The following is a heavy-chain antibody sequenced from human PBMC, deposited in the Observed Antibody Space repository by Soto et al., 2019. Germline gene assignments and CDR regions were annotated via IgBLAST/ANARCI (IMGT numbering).Heavy chain of an antibody. CDR2: IKSKTDGGTT. J-gene: IGHJ6*02. CDR3: TTVYGGNSGHYYYYYGMDV. Sequence: EVQLVESGGGLVKPGGSLRLSCAASGFTFSNAWMSWVRQAPGKGLEWVGRIKSKTDGGTTDYAAPVKGRFTISRDDSKNTLYLQMNSLKTADTAVYYCTTVYGGNSGHYYYYYGMDVWGQGTTVTVSS. CDR1: GFTFSNAW. V-gene: IGHV3-15*01. D-gene: IGHD4-17*01.